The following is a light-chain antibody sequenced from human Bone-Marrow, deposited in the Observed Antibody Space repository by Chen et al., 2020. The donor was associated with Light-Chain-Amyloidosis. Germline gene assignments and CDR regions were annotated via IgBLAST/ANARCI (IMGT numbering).Light chain of an antibody. CDR2: DDS. V-gene: IGLV3-21*02. CDR1: NIGSTS. Sequence: SYVLTQPSSVSVAPGQTATIACGGNNIGSTSVHWYQQTPGHAPLLVVYDDSDRPSGIPERLSGANSGNTATLTISSVEAGDEADYYCQVWDRSSDRPVFGGGTKLTVL. J-gene: IGLJ3*02. CDR3: QVWDRSSDRPV.